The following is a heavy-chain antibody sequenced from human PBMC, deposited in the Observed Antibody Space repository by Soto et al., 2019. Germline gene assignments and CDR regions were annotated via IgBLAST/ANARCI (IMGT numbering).Heavy chain of an antibody. J-gene: IGHJ5*02. V-gene: IGHV3-13*01. D-gene: IGHD2-8*02. Sequence: EVQLVESGGGLVQPGGSLRLSCAASGFTFSAYDMHWVRQPTGKGLEWVSAIGTLHDTHYPDSVKGRFTISRENAKNSLYLQMNSLTTGDTAVYYCARQASYWHGGGGWFDPWGQGTLVTVSS. CDR2: IGTLHDT. CDR3: ARQASYWHGGGGWFDP. CDR1: GFTFSAYD.